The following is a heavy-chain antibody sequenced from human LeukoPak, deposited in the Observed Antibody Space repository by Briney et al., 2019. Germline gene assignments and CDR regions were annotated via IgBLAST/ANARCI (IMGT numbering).Heavy chain of an antibody. CDR3: AKASDEYSSSWYDNYFDY. J-gene: IGHJ4*02. CDR2: ISGSGGST. D-gene: IGHD6-13*01. V-gene: IGHV3-23*01. Sequence: PGRSLRLSCAASGFTFSSYGMSWVRQAPGKGLEWVSAISGSGGSTYYADSVKGRFTISRDNSKNTLYLQMNSLRAEDTAVYYCAKASDEYSSSWYDNYFDYWGQGTLVTVSS. CDR1: GFTFSSYG.